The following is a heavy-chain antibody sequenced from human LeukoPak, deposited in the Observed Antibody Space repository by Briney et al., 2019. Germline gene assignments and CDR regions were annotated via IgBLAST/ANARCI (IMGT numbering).Heavy chain of an antibody. V-gene: IGHV4-61*02. CDR3: ATTPQRGYSYGWGTDAFDI. J-gene: IGHJ3*02. Sequence: PSETLSLTCAVSGGSISSSNWWSWVRQPAGKGLEWIGRIYTSGSTNYNPSLKSRVTISVDTSKNQFSLKLSSVTAADTAVYYCATTPQRGYSYGWGTDAFDIWGQGTMVTVSS. D-gene: IGHD5-18*01. CDR1: GGSISSSNW. CDR2: IYTSGST.